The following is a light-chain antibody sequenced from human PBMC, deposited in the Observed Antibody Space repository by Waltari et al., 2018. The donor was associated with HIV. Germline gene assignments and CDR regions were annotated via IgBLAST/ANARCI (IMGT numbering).Light chain of an antibody. CDR3: SSYTSGSTPVV. J-gene: IGLJ3*02. Sequence: QSALTPPASVSGSRGQSITLSCTGTSIDVGGYDYVSWYQQHPGKAPKLMIYEVSNRPSGVCSRFSGSKSGNTASLTISGLQAEDEADYYCSSYTSGSTPVVFGGGTKLTV. CDR2: EVS. CDR1: SIDVGGYDY. V-gene: IGLV2-14*01.